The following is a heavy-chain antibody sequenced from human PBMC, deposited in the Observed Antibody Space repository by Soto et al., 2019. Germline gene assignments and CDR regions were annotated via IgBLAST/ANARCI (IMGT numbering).Heavy chain of an antibody. V-gene: IGHV4-30-2*01. CDR1: GGSISSSGYS. Sequence: QLQLQESGSGLVKPSQTLSLTCAVSGGSISSSGYSWSWIRQPPGKGLEWVGYVYHSGSTYYNPALKSRVTISADRSKNQFSPKLCSVTAAATAVYYCASSHAGAHVTAAVHWGQGTLVTVSS. CDR3: ASSHAGAHVTAAVH. D-gene: IGHD6-13*01. J-gene: IGHJ4*02. CDR2: VYHSGST.